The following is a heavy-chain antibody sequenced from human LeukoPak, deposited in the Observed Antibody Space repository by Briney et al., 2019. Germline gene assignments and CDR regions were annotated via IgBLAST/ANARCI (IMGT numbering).Heavy chain of an antibody. Sequence: PGGSLRLSCAASGFTFSDYYMSWIRQAPGKGLEWVSYISSSGSTIYYADSVKGRFTISRDNAKNSLYLQMNSLRAEDTAVYYCARERGAGYCSSTSCYTGYYYYMDVWGKGTTVTVSS. D-gene: IGHD2-2*02. V-gene: IGHV3-11*04. CDR3: ARERGAGYCSSTSCYTGYYYYMDV. CDR2: ISSSGSTI. CDR1: GFTFSDYY. J-gene: IGHJ6*03.